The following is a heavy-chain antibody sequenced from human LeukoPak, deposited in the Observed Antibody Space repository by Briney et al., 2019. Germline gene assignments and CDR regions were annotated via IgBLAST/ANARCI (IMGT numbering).Heavy chain of an antibody. CDR2: IYYSGST. V-gene: IGHV4-30-4*01. Sequence: SQTLSLTCTVSGGSISSGDYYWSWIRQPPGKGLEWIGYIYYSGSTYYNPSLKSRVTISVDTSKNQFSLKLSSVTAADTAVYYCAREKVTTYAFDIWGKGTMVTVSS. J-gene: IGHJ3*02. CDR1: GGSISSGDYY. D-gene: IGHD4-17*01. CDR3: AREKVTTYAFDI.